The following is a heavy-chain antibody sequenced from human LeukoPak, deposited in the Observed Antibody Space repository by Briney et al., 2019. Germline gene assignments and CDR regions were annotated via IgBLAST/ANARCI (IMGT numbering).Heavy chain of an antibody. CDR2: IGGGGDTT. J-gene: IGHJ4*02. V-gene: IGHV3-23*01. Sequence: GGSLRLSCAASGFTVSSNYMSWVRQAPGKGLEWVSTIGGGGDTTYYADSVKGRFTISRDNSKNTLYLQMNSLRAEDTAVYYCAYIVLGYCSAGSCFDYWGQGTLVTVSS. CDR3: AYIVLGYCSAGSCFDY. D-gene: IGHD2-15*01. CDR1: GFTVSSNY.